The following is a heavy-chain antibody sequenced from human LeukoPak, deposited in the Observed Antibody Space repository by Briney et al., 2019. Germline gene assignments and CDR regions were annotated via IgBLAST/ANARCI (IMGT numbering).Heavy chain of an antibody. CDR3: ASIASYGSGSFPFDY. V-gene: IGHV4-38-2*02. CDR2: IYHSGST. CDR1: GYSISSGYY. Sequence: SETLSLTCTVSGYSISSGYYWGWIRQPPGKGLEWIGSIYHSGSTNYNPSLKSRVTISVDTSKNQFSLKLSSVTAADTAVYYCASIASYGSGSFPFDYWGQGTLVTVSS. J-gene: IGHJ4*02. D-gene: IGHD3-10*01.